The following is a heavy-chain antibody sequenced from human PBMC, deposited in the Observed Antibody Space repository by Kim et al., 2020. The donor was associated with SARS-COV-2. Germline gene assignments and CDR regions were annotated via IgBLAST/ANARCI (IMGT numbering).Heavy chain of an antibody. CDR2: IIPSLGIV. Sequence: SVKVSCKASGGTFSSYAISWVRQAPGQGLEWMGRIIPSLGIVNYAQKFQGRVTITADKTTSTAYMELSSLRSEDTAVYYCARGRVVLIPAAREVRMDVWGQGTTVTVSS. CDR1: GGTFSSYA. V-gene: IGHV1-69*04. J-gene: IGHJ6*02. D-gene: IGHD2-2*01. CDR3: ARGRVVLIPAAREVRMDV.